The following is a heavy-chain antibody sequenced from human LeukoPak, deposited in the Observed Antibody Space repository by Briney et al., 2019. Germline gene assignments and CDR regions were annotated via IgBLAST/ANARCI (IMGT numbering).Heavy chain of an antibody. CDR3: ARDRRDWGAFVI. J-gene: IGHJ3*02. CDR1: GYSINSGFY. Sequence: KPSETLSLTCTVSGYSINSGFYWGWIRQPPGKGLEWIGSIYHSGSTYYNPSLKSRVTTSVDTSKNQFSLKLSSVTAADTAVYYCARDRRDWGAFVIWGQGTMVTVSS. D-gene: IGHD3-16*01. V-gene: IGHV4-38-2*02. CDR2: IYHSGST.